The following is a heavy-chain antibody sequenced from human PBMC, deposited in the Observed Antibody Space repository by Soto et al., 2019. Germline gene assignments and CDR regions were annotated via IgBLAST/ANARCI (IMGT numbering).Heavy chain of an antibody. J-gene: IGHJ4*02. D-gene: IGHD5-12*01. V-gene: IGHV3-48*03. CDR1: RFTFSTYD. Sequence: VGSLRLSCAASRFTFSTYDMHWVRQAPGKGLEWVSCISSSGSSVYYADSVKGRFTISRDNSRNSLYLQMNSLRDEDTALYYCVRYCSSTLCNGVATRTFDYWGQGALVTVSS. CDR3: VRYCSSTLCNGVATRTFDY. CDR2: ISSSGSSV.